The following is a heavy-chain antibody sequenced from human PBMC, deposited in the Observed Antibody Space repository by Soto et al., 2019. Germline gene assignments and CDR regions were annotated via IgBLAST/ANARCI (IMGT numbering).Heavy chain of an antibody. J-gene: IGHJ4*02. CDR2: ISAYNGNT. CDR1: GYTFTSYG. CDR3: AREPNYFDY. V-gene: IGHV1-18*01. Sequence: QVQLVQSGAEVKKPGASVTVSCKAYGYTFTSYGISWVRQAPGQGLEWMGWISAYNGNTKYAQKLQGRVTMTTNTSPRTADMELRSLRSYDTAVYYCAREPNYFDYWGQGNLVTVAS.